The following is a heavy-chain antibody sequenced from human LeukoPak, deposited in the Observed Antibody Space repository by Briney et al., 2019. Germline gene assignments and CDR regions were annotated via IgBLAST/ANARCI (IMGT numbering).Heavy chain of an antibody. CDR1: GYTLTELS. Sequence: ASVKVSCKVSGYTLTELSMHWVRQAPGKGLEWMGGFDPEDGETIYAQKFQGRVTMTEDTSTDTAYMELSSLRSEDTAVYYCATDPYLVTDDAFDIWGQGTMVTVSS. CDR3: ATDPYLVTDDAFDI. D-gene: IGHD1-14*01. V-gene: IGHV1-24*01. J-gene: IGHJ3*02. CDR2: FDPEDGET.